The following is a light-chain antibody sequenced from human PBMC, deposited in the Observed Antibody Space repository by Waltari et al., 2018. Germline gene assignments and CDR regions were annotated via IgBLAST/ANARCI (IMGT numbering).Light chain of an antibody. Sequence: DIQMTQSPSSLSASVGDRVTITCRASQSIATYLSWYQQKPGEAPKFLIYAASGLQSGVPSRFSGSGSGTDFTLTISSLQPEDFATYYCQTYYSPPFTFGPGTTVDIK. V-gene: IGKV1-39*01. CDR2: AAS. CDR3: QTYYSPPFT. CDR1: QSIATY. J-gene: IGKJ3*01.